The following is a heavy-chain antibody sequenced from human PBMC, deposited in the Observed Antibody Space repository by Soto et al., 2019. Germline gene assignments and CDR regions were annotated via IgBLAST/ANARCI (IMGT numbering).Heavy chain of an antibody. CDR2: IDFSGST. V-gene: IGHV4-30-4*01. Sequence: QVQLQESGPGLVKPSQTLSLTCTVSGDSISSGDYYWSWIRQPPGKGLECIGYIDFSGSTYHNVSPGSRVSILGDTSKNQISLKVTSVTAADTAVYYCARVRSYGMDVWGQGTTVTVSS. J-gene: IGHJ6*02. D-gene: IGHD4-17*01. CDR1: GDSISSGDYY. CDR3: ARVRSYGMDV.